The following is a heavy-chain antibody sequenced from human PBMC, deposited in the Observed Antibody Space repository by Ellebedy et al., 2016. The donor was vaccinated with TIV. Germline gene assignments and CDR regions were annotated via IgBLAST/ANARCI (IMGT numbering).Heavy chain of an antibody. CDR2: IKQEGYER. CDR3: ARDLVGYYVGFDAFDI. D-gene: IGHD3-10*02. Sequence: GESLKISCAASGFSFSSYWMSWVRQPPGKGLEWVASIKQEGYERRYVDSVKGRFTISRDNVKNSLYLQMNSLRAEDTAVYYCARDLVGYYVGFDAFDIWGQGTMVTVSS. J-gene: IGHJ3*02. V-gene: IGHV3-7*01. CDR1: GFSFSSYW.